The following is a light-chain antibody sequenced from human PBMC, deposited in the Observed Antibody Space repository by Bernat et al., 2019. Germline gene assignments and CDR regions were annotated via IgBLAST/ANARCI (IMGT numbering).Light chain of an antibody. CDR3: QQLYSSPWT. CDR2: AAS. V-gene: IGKV1-9*01. Sequence: DIQLTQSPSFLSASVGDRVTITCRASQDISSSLAWYQHKPGKAPKLLIYAASILQSGVPSRFSGSGSETEFTLTISSLQPEDFATYSCQQLYSSPWTFGQGTKVVFK. CDR1: QDISSS. J-gene: IGKJ1*01.